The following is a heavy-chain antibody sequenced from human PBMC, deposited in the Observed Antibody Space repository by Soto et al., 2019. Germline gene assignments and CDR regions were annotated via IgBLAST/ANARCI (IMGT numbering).Heavy chain of an antibody. CDR1: GGSISSYY. CDR3: VRFGVQKRVPSKAFHL. V-gene: IGHV4-4*07. D-gene: IGHD3-3*01. J-gene: IGHJ6*02. Sequence: SETLSLTCTVSGGSISSYYWSWIRQPAGKGLEWIGRINTSGSTNYNPSLKSRVTMSVDTSKNQFSLKLSSVTAADTAVYYCVRFGVQKRVPSKAFHLRGPGT. CDR2: INTSGST.